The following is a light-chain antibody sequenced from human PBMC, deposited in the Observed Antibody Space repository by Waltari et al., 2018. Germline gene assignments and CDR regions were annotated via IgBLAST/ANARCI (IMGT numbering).Light chain of an antibody. Sequence: AIQMTQSPSYLVVSAGDRITITCRASQDIRRDLGWYQQRPGQAPKLLIYGASNLQSGIPARFSGSGSGTDFTLTISSLEPEDSATYYCLQDYMYPRAFGRGTRVEI. J-gene: IGKJ4*02. V-gene: IGKV1-6*01. CDR2: GAS. CDR1: QDIRRD. CDR3: LQDYMYPRA.